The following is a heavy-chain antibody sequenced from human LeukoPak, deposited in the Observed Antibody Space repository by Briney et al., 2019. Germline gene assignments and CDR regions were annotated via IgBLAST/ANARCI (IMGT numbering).Heavy chain of an antibody. V-gene: IGHV3-11*06. D-gene: IGHD4-17*01. CDR1: GFTFSDYY. J-gene: IGHJ4*02. Sequence: PGGSLRLSCAASGFTFSDYYMSWFRQAPGKGLEWVSYISSSSSYTKYADSVKGRFTISRDNAKNSLFLQMNSLRAEDTAVYYCARNYGVEYWGQGTLVTVSS. CDR3: ARNYGVEY. CDR2: ISSSSSYT.